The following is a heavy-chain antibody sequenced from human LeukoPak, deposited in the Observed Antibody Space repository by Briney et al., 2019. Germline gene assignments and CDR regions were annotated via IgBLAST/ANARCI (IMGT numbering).Heavy chain of an antibody. J-gene: IGHJ6*03. CDR1: GYTFTSYD. D-gene: IGHD2-15*01. Sequence: ASVKVSCKASGYTFTSYDINWVRQATGQGLEWMGWMNPNSGNTVYAQKFQGRVTMTRNTSISTAYMELSSLRSEDTAVYYCARNAIYCSGGSCDYYYYYMDVWGKGTTVTVSS. CDR3: ARNAIYCSGGSCDYYYYYMDV. V-gene: IGHV1-8*01. CDR2: MNPNSGNT.